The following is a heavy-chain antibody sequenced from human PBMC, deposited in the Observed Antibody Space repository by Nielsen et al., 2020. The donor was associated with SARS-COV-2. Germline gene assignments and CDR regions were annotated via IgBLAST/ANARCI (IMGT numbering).Heavy chain of an antibody. CDR1: GYTFTSYG. J-gene: IGHJ4*02. D-gene: IGHD4-17*01. CDR2: ISAYNGNT. V-gene: IGHV1-18*01. Sequence: ASVKVSCKASGYTFTSYGISWVRQAPGQGLEWMGWISAYNGNTNYAQKLQGRVTMTTDTSTSTAYMELRSLRSDDTAVYYCARDRRATVTSYFDYWGQGTLVTVSS. CDR3: ARDRRATVTSYFDY.